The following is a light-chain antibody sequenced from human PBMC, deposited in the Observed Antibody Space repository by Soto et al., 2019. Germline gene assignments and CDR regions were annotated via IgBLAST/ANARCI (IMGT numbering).Light chain of an antibody. V-gene: IGLV2-14*01. CDR2: EVT. Sequence: QSALTQPASVSGSPGQSITISCTGTSSDIGGYNYVSWYQHHPGKAPKLMIYEVTNRPSGVSNRFSGSKSGNTASLTISGLQPEDEADYYCSSYTSSLTRVFGGGIKLTVL. CDR1: SSDIGGYNY. CDR3: SSYTSSLTRV. J-gene: IGLJ2*01.